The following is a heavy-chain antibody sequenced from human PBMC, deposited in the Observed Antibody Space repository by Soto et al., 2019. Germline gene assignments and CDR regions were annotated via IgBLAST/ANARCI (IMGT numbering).Heavy chain of an antibody. CDR3: ARDEGLLCSGKSCYYGFDP. CDR1: GYIFTSYA. J-gene: IGHJ5*02. Sequence: QAQLVQSGAEEKKPGASVKVSCKASGYIFTSYAMHWVRQAPGQRLEWMGWINVGNGNTKYSQNLQGRVTITRDTSASTAYTELTSLRSEDTAVYYCARDEGLLCSGKSCYYGFDPWGQGTLVTVSS. D-gene: IGHD5-12*01. V-gene: IGHV1-3*05. CDR2: INVGNGNT.